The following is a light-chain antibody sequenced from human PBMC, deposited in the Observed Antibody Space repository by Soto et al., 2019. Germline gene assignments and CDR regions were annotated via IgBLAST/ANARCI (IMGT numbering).Light chain of an antibody. CDR2: WAS. CDR3: QQYLSTPFT. V-gene: IGKV4-1*01. Sequence: DIVMTQSPDSLAVSLGERATIHCRSSQNLLYRSNGRNYLAWYQQKPGQPPEVLFYWASTRESGVPDRFSGGGSGTDFTLTIISLQAEDVSLYFCQQYLSTPFTFGQGTRLEIK. J-gene: IGKJ2*01. CDR1: QNLLYRSNGRNY.